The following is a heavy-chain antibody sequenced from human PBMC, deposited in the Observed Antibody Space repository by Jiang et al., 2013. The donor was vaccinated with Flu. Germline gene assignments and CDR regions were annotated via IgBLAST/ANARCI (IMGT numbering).Heavy chain of an antibody. V-gene: IGHV4-34*01. CDR1: GGSFSGYY. J-gene: IGHJ3*02. CDR2: INHSGST. D-gene: IGHD3-10*01. CDR3: ARGSGAFDI. Sequence: LLKPSETLSLTCAVYGGSFSGYYWSWIRQPPGKGLEWIGEINHSGSTNYNPSLKSRVTISVDTSKNQFSLKLSSVTAADTAVYYCARGSGAFDIWGQGTMVTSLQ.